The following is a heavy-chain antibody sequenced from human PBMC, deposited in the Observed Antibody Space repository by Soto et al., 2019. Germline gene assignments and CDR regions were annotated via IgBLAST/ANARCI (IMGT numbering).Heavy chain of an antibody. CDR1: GFTFDDHA. D-gene: IGHD6-13*01. Sequence: DVQLVESGGGLVQPGRSLRLSCAASGFTFDDHAMHWVRLVPGQGLEWVSGISWNSGDKDYADSVKGRFAISRDNARNSLYLQMNDLRPEDTALYYCAKDIGAAGRYWYFDYWGRGTLVTVSS. CDR2: ISWNSGDK. J-gene: IGHJ2*01. CDR3: AKDIGAAGRYWYFDY. V-gene: IGHV3-9*01.